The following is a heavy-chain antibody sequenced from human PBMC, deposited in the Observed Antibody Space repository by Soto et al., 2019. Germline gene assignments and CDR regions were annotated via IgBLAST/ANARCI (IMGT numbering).Heavy chain of an antibody. CDR3: AKDQRGYTSTARIDY. J-gene: IGHJ4*02. CDR2: INGGGGST. Sequence: EVQLLESGGGLVQPGGSLRLSCAASGFTFSNYAMSWVRQAPGKGLEWVSSINGGGGSTYYADSVKGRFTISRDNSKNTLYVQMNSLRAEDTAVYYCAKDQRGYTSTARIDYWGQGTLVTVSS. CDR1: GFTFSNYA. D-gene: IGHD6-13*01. V-gene: IGHV3-23*01.